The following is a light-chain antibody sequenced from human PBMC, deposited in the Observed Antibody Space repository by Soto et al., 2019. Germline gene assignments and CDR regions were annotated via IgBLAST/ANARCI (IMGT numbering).Light chain of an antibody. J-gene: IGKJ1*01. V-gene: IGKV1-5*01. CDR3: QHYNSDPWT. Sequence: DIEMTQSPSTLSASVGDRLTTTCRASQTIRRWLAWYQQRPGKAPKVLIYDASTLESGVPARFSGSGSETEFTLTISSLQPEDSATYYCQHYNSDPWTFGQGTKVDIK. CDR2: DAS. CDR1: QTIRRW.